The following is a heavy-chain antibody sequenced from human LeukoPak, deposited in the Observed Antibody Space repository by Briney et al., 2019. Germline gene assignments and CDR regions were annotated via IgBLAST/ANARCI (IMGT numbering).Heavy chain of an antibody. V-gene: IGHV3-23*01. D-gene: IGHD3-10*01. Sequence: GGSLRLSCAASGFTFNTYAMSWVRQAPGKGLEWVSAISGSGGSTYYADSVKGRFTISRDNSKNTLYLQMNSLRAEDTAVYYCAKLGGNYGSGSYQAFDIWGQGTMVTVSS. J-gene: IGHJ3*02. CDR1: GFTFNTYA. CDR2: ISGSGGST. CDR3: AKLGGNYGSGSYQAFDI.